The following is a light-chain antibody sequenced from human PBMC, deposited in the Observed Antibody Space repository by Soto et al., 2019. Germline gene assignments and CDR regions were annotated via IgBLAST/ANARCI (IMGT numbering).Light chain of an antibody. CDR2: GAS. J-gene: IGKJ4*01. CDR3: QQFNNWPLT. Sequence: EIFMTQSPATLSASPGERATLSCRASQSVSSNLAWYQQKPGQAPRLLIYGASTRATGIAARFSGSGSGTEFTLTISSLQSEDFAIYYCQQFNNWPLTFGGGTKVDIK. CDR1: QSVSSN. V-gene: IGKV3D-15*01.